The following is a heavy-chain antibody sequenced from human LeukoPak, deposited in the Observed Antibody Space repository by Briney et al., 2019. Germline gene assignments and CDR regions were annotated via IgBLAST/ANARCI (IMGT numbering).Heavy chain of an antibody. D-gene: IGHD2-21*01. CDR2: ISTDAKDK. CDR3: ARDIVNGPFVISLES. V-gene: IGHV3-30*03. CDR1: GFTLSSYA. J-gene: IGHJ4*02. Sequence: QTGGSLRLSCAASGFTLSSYAMHWVRQAPGKGLEWVTVISTDAKDKKYADSVKGRFAISRDNSKNTLDLQMNSLRAEDTAVYYCARDIVNGPFVISLESWGQGALVTVSS.